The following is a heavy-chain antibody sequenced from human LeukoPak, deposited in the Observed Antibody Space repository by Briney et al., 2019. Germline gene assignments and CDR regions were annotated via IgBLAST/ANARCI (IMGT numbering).Heavy chain of an antibody. CDR2: FDPEDGET. Sequence: ASVKGSCKVSGYILTELSMHWVRQAPGKGLEWMGGFDPEDGETIYAQKFQGRVTMTEDTSTDTAYMELSSLRSEDTAVYYCATVASLAVAGSLGYNWFDPWGQGTLVTVSS. CDR1: GYILTELS. V-gene: IGHV1-24*01. CDR3: ATVASLAVAGSLGYNWFDP. D-gene: IGHD6-19*01. J-gene: IGHJ5*02.